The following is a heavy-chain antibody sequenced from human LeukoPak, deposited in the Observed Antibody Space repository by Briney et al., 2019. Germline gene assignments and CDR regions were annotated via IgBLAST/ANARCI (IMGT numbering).Heavy chain of an antibody. CDR2: IYYSGST. J-gene: IGHJ4*02. D-gene: IGHD5-18*01. V-gene: IGHV4-59*01. CDR3: ASSGYSYGYAFDY. CDR1: GGSISSYY. Sequence: SGTLSLTCTVSGGSISSYYWSWIRQPPGKGLEWIGYIYYSGSTNYNPSLKSRVTISVDTSKNQFSLKLSSVTAADTAVYYCASSGYSYGYAFDYWGQGTLVTVSS.